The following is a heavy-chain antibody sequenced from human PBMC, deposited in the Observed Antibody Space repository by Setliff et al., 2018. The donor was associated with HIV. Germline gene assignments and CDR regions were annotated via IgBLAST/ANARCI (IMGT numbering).Heavy chain of an antibody. CDR3: ARDPQRGDGYSFDY. CDR1: GYSLSSDYY. CDR2: IYHSGST. D-gene: IGHD2-21*01. J-gene: IGHJ4*02. V-gene: IGHV4-38-2*01. Sequence: PSETLSLTCAVSGYSLSSDYYWGWIRQPPGKGLEWIASIYHSGSTYYNPSLKSRVIISVDTSKNQFSLKLSSVTAADTAVYYCARDPQRGDGYSFDYWGQGTLVTVSS.